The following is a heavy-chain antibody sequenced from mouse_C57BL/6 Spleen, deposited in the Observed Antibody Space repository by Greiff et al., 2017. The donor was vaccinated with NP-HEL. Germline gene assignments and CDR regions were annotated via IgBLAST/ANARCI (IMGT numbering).Heavy chain of an antibody. J-gene: IGHJ2*01. D-gene: IGHD2-2*01. CDR1: GYTFTSYW. V-gene: IGHV1-52*01. Sequence: QVQLQQPGAELVRPGSSVKLSCKASGYTFTSYWMHWVKQRPIQGLQWIGNIDPSDSETHYNQKFKDKATLTVDKSSSTAYMQLSSLTSEDSAVYYCARDGYDVFDYWGQGTTLTVSS. CDR3: ARDGYDVFDY. CDR2: IDPSDSET.